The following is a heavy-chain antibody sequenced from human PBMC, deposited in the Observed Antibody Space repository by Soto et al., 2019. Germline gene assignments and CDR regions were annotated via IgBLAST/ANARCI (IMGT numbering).Heavy chain of an antibody. D-gene: IGHD3-16*01. Sequence: EVQLVESGGGLVKPGGSLRLSCAASGFTFSRYSMNWVRQAPGKGLEWVSSISSSSSYIYYADSVKGRFTISRDNAKNSLYLQMNSLRAEDTAVYYCARGRGFMGALDVWGKGTTVTVSS. CDR3: ARGRGFMGALDV. J-gene: IGHJ6*04. V-gene: IGHV3-21*01. CDR2: ISSSSSYI. CDR1: GFTFSRYS.